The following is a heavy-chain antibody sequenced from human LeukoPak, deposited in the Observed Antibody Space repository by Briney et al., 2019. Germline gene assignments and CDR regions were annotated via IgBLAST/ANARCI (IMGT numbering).Heavy chain of an antibody. Sequence: GRSLGLSCAASGFTFTWYGIHWVRQAPGKGLEWVAVIWYDGSKKYYADSVKGRFTISRDNSKNTLYLQMNSLRAEDTAVYYCATLAQQLDDYWGQGTLVTVSS. D-gene: IGHD6-13*01. CDR1: GFTFTWYG. J-gene: IGHJ4*02. CDR3: ATLAQQLDDY. CDR2: IWYDGSKK. V-gene: IGHV3-33*01.